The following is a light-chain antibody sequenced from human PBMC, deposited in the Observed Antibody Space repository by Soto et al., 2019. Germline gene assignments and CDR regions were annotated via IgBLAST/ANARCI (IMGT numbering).Light chain of an antibody. V-gene: IGKV1-5*01. CDR1: ESVTIW. J-gene: IGKJ1*01. Sequence: DIQLTQSPSSLSASVGDRVTITCRASESVTIWLAWYQQKPGKAPRLLIYDASTLEGGVPSRFSASGSGTEFTLTISSLQPDDFATYYCVQYDSRSPWTFGQGTKIEIK. CDR2: DAS. CDR3: VQYDSRSPWT.